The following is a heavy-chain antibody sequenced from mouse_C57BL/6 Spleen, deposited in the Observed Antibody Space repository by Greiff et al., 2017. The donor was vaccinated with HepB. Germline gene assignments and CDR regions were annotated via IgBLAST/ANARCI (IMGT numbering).Heavy chain of an antibody. CDR3: ARLSSSSYGFYFDY. Sequence: EVMLVESGGDLVKPGGSLKLSCAASGFTFSSYGMSWVRQTPDKRLEWVATISSGGSYTYYPDSVKGRFTISRDNAKNTLYLQMSSLKSEDTAMYYCARLSSSSYGFYFDYWGQGTTLTVSS. J-gene: IGHJ2*01. D-gene: IGHD1-1*01. V-gene: IGHV5-6*01. CDR2: ISSGGSYT. CDR1: GFTFSSYG.